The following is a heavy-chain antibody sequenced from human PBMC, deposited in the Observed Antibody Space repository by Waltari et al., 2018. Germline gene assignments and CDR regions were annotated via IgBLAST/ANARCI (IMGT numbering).Heavy chain of an antibody. V-gene: IGHV3-33*01. CDR3: ARDPTRRSSGIEAY. CDR2: IWYDGSNK. J-gene: IGHJ4*02. Sequence: QVQLVESGGGVVQPGRSLRLSCAASGFTFSSYGMHWVRQAPGKGLEWVAVIWYDGSNKYYADSVKGRFTISRDNSKNTLYLQMNSLRAEDTAVYYCARDPTRRSSGIEAYWGQGTLVTVSS. CDR1: GFTFSSYG. D-gene: IGHD3-22*01.